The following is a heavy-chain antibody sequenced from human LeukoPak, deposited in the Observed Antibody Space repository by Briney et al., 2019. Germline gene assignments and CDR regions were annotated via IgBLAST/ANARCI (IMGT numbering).Heavy chain of an antibody. D-gene: IGHD3-22*01. CDR3: AKNFDRSGYPNPIFDY. J-gene: IGHJ4*02. CDR1: GGTFSSYA. V-gene: IGHV1-69*04. CDR2: IIPILGIA. Sequence: ASVKVSCKASGGTFSSYAISWVRQAPGQGLEWMGRIIPILGIANYAQKFQGRVTITADKSTSTAYMELSSLRSEDTAVYYCAKNFDRSGYPNPIFDYWGQGTLVTVSS.